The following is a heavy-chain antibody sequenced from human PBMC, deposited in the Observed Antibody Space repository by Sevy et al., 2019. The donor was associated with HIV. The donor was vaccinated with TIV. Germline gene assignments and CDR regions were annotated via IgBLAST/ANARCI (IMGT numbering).Heavy chain of an antibody. CDR3: ARWDV. CDR1: GFTFSSYW. CDR2: IKEDGRDK. J-gene: IGHJ6*04. Sequence: GGSLRLSCAASGFTFSSYWMNWFRQAAGKGLEWGANIKEDGRDKYYVDSVMGRFHISRDNAQNSLYLDMTSLRAEDTDVYYCARWDVWGKGTTVTVSS. V-gene: IGHV3-7*01.